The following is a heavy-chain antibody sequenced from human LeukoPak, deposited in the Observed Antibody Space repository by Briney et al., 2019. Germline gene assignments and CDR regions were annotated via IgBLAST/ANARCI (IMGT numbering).Heavy chain of an antibody. CDR2: IYYSGST. Sequence: PSETLSLTCTVSGGSISSSSYYWGWIRQPPGKGLEWIGSIYYSGSTYYNPSLKSRVTVSVDTSKNQFSLKLSSVTAADTAVYYCARDIGQWLVPNWFDPWGQGTLVTVSS. J-gene: IGHJ5*02. V-gene: IGHV4-39*07. CDR3: ARDIGQWLVPNWFDP. CDR1: GGSISSSSYY. D-gene: IGHD6-19*01.